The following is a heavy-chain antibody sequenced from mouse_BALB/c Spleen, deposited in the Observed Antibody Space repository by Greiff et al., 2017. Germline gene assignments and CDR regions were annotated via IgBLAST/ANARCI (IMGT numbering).Heavy chain of an antibody. CDR1: GYTFTSYW. J-gene: IGHJ4*01. Sequence: QVQLQQPGAELVKPGAPVKLSCKASGYTFTSYWMNWVKQRPGRGLEWIGRIDPSDSETHYNQKFKDKATLTVDKSSSTAYIQLSSLTSEDSAVYYCAREDYYGSSSSSYAMDYWGQGTSVTVSS. V-gene: IGHV1-69*02. D-gene: IGHD1-1*01. CDR2: IDPSDSET. CDR3: AREDYYGSSSSSYAMDY.